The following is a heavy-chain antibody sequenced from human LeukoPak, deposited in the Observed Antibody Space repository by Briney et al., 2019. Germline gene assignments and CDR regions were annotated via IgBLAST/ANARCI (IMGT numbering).Heavy chain of an antibody. CDR3: ARDDGYSGYDSLDY. D-gene: IGHD5-12*01. Sequence: GGSLRLSCAASGFTFNSYEMNWVRQAPGKGLEWVSYISSSGSTIYYADSVKGRFTISRDNAKNSLYLQMNSLRAEDTAVYYCARDDGYSGYDSLDYWGQGTLVTVSS. J-gene: IGHJ4*02. CDR2: ISSSGSTI. CDR1: GFTFNSYE. V-gene: IGHV3-48*03.